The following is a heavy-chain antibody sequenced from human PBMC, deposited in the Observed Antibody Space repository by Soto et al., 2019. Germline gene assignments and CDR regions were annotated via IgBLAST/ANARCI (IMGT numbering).Heavy chain of an antibody. Sequence: QVRLVQSGAEVKKPGASVSISCKTSGFTFTTYYIHWVRQAPGQGLEWMGMIDPSGGSTTYAQKFQGRITMTSDMSTNTVYKELSSLRSEDTAVYYCARVPYDTTGYYAFWGQGTLVTVSS. CDR1: GFTFTTYY. D-gene: IGHD3-22*01. CDR3: ARVPYDTTGYYAF. V-gene: IGHV1-46*01. J-gene: IGHJ4*02. CDR2: IDPSGGST.